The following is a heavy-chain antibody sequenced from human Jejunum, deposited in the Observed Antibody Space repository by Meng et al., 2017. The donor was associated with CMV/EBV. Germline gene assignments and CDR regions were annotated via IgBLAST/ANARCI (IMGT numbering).Heavy chain of an antibody. J-gene: IGHJ5*02. V-gene: IGHV4-34*01. CDR3: ARGVGVDP. CDR1: GGSFSSYY. CDR2: INDSGST. Sequence: LSLPSAVYGGSFSSYYVSWIRQSPGKGLGWIGEINDSGSTNYNPSLKSRVTMSVDTPKNQFSLKLTSVTAADTGVYYCARGVGVDPWGQGTLVTVSS.